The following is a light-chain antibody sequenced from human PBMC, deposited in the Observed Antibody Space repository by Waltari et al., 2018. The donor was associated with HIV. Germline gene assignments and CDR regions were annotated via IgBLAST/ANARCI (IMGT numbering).Light chain of an antibody. V-gene: IGKV1-5*03. CDR1: QSIGRW. CDR3: QQYNSHSQT. Sequence: IQITQSPSTVSASVGATVTITCRASQSIGRWLAWYQQKPGEAPKRLIYETSTLEIGVPLIFSGSGSGTEFTLTVSRLQPEDFATYYCQQYNSHSQTVGQGTKVEIK. J-gene: IGKJ1*01. CDR2: ETS.